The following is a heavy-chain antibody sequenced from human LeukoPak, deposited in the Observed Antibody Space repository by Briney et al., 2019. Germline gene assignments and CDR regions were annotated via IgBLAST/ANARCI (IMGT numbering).Heavy chain of an antibody. V-gene: IGHV3-21*01. CDR3: ARKIRAHAFDI. Sequence: GSLRLSCAASGFTFSSYSMNWVRQAPGKGLEWVSSISSSSSYIYYADSVKGRFTISRDNAKNSLYLRMNSLRAEDTAVYYCARKIRAHAFDIWGQGTMVTVSS. CDR1: GFTFSSYS. CDR2: ISSSSSYI. J-gene: IGHJ3*02.